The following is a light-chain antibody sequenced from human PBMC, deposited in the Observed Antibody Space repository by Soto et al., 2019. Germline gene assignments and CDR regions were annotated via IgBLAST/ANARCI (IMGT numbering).Light chain of an antibody. Sequence: QSALTQPASVSGSPGQSISISCTGTSSDVGSFNLVSWYQQHPGKAPQLMIYEGSKRPSGVSNRFSASKSGNTASLTISGLQAEDEAGYYCCSFTSSNTHVFGTGTKLTVL. V-gene: IGLV2-23*01. J-gene: IGLJ1*01. CDR3: CSFTSSNTHV. CDR2: EGS. CDR1: SSDVGSFNL.